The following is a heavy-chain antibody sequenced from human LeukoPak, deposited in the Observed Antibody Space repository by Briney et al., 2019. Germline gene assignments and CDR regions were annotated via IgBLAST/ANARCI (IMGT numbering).Heavy chain of an antibody. Sequence: GESLKISCKGSGYSFTSYWIGWVRQMPGKGLEWMGIIYPGDSDTRYSPSFQGQVTISADKSISTAYLQWSSLKASDTAMYYCARAMISKNYYYYYMDVWGKGTTVTVSS. CDR1: GYSFTSYW. D-gene: IGHD3-22*01. CDR3: ARAMISKNYYYYYMDV. CDR2: IYPGDSDT. J-gene: IGHJ6*03. V-gene: IGHV5-51*01.